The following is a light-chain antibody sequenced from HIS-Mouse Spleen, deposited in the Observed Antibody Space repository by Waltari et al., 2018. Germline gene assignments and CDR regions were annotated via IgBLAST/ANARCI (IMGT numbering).Light chain of an antibody. CDR1: SSDVGGYNY. CDR3: SSYTSSSTLEVV. J-gene: IGLJ2*01. V-gene: IGLV2-14*03. Sequence: QSALTQPASVSGSPGQSITISCTGTSSDVGGYNYVSWYQQHPGKAPKLIIYDVSNRPSGVSKRFSGAKSGNTASLTISGLQAEDEADYYCSSYTSSSTLEVVFGGGTKLTVL. CDR2: DVS.